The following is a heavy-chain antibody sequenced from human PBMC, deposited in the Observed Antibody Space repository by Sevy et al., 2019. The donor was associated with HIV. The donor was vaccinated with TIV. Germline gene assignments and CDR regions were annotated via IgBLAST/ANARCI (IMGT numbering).Heavy chain of an antibody. CDR2: ISGSGDST. D-gene: IGHD1-26*01. V-gene: IGHV3-23*01. J-gene: IGHJ5*02. CDR3: ARVGGWEVGSLDNWFDP. CDR1: GFTFRSYA. Sequence: GESLKISCAASGFTFRSYAMSWVRQAPEKGLEWVSTISGSGDSTYYAVSVKGRFTISSDNSENTLYLQMNSLRAEDTAVYYCARVGGWEVGSLDNWFDPWGQGTLVTVSS.